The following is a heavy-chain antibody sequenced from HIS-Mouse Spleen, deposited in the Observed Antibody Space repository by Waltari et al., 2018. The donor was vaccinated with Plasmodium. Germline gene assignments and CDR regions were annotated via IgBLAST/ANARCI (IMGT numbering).Heavy chain of an antibody. D-gene: IGHD6-13*01. CDR3: ASSWYWYFDL. V-gene: IGHV3-7*01. CDR1: GVTFSSYW. Sequence: EVQLVESGGGLVQPGGSLRLSCAAPGVTFSSYWMRWVRQAPGKGLEWVANIKQDGSEKYYVDSVKGRFTISRDNAKNSLYLQMNSLRAEDTAVYYCASSWYWYFDLWGRGTLVTVSS. CDR2: IKQDGSEK. J-gene: IGHJ2*01.